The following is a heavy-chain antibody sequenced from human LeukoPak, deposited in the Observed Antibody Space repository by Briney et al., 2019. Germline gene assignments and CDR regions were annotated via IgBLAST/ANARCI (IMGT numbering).Heavy chain of an antibody. V-gene: IGHV4-30-4*01. Sequence: SETLSLTCTVSGGSVSNNNDYWSWIRQPPGKGLEWIGFIHYSGITYYNPSLKSRVTISVNSSKNQFSLKLSSVTAADTAVYYCARDRRGYCSSTSCSFFDYWGQGTLVTVSS. D-gene: IGHD2-2*01. CDR2: IHYSGIT. CDR1: GGSVSNNNDY. J-gene: IGHJ4*02. CDR3: ARDRRGYCSSTSCSFFDY.